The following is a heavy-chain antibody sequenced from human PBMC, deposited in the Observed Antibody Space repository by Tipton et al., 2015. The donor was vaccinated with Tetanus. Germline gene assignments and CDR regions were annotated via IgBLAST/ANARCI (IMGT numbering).Heavy chain of an antibody. D-gene: IGHD2-15*01. Sequence: TLSLTCTVSGGSIRGHFWSWIRQPAGKGLEWIGRIYSSGSTNYNPSLKSRVTMSIDTSKNQFSLELTSVTAADTAVYYCARDIRERRGTCFSYSSATGDWGQGTPVGVSS. J-gene: IGHJ4*03. CDR1: GGSIRGHF. CDR2: IYSSGST. V-gene: IGHV4-4*07. CDR3: ARDIRERRGTCFSYSSATGD.